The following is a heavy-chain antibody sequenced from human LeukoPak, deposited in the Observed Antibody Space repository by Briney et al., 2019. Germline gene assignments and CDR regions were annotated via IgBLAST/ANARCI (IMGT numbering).Heavy chain of an antibody. V-gene: IGHV1-46*01. CDR3: ARIAAAGTSIDY. J-gene: IGHJ4*02. CDR1: GYTFTSYY. Sequence: GASVKVSCKASGYTFTSYYMHWVRQAPGQGLEWMGIINPSGGSTSYAQKFQGRVTMTRDTSTSTVCMELSSLRSEDTAVYYCARIAAAGTSIDYWGQGTLVTVSS. CDR2: INPSGGST. D-gene: IGHD6-13*01.